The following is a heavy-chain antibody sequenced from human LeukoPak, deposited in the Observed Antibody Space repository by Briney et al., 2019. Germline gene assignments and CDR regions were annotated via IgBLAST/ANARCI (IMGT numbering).Heavy chain of an antibody. CDR2: IYYSGST. CDR3: ARDLGYSSSRVENWFDP. CDR1: GGSMSSYY. V-gene: IGHV4-59*01. J-gene: IGHJ5*02. D-gene: IGHD6-13*01. Sequence: SETLSLTCTVSGGSMSSYYWIWIRQPPGKGLEWIGYIYYSGSTNYNPSLKSRVTISVDTSKNQFSLKLSSVTAADTAVYYCARDLGYSSSRVENWFDPWGQGTLVTISS.